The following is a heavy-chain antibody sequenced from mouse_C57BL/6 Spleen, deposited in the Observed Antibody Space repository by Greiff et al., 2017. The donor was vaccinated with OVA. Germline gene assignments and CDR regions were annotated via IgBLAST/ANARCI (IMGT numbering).Heavy chain of an antibody. V-gene: IGHV1-64*01. CDR2: IHPNSGST. CDR3: ARTLGQGYFDV. CDR1: GYTFTSYW. D-gene: IGHD3-3*01. Sequence: QVQLQQPGAELVKPGASVKLSCKASGYTFTSYWMHWVKQRPGQGLEWIGMIHPNSGSTNYNEKFKSKATLTVDKSSSTAYMQLRSLTSEDSAVYYCARTLGQGYFDVWGTGTTVTVSS. J-gene: IGHJ1*03.